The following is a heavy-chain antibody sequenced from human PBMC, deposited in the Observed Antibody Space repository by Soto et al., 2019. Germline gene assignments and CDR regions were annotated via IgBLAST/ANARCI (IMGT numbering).Heavy chain of an antibody. V-gene: IGHV4-4*02. D-gene: IGHD6-13*01. Sequence: QVQLQESGPGLVEPSGTLSLTCAVSGASIITQNYYNWVRQCPGKGLEWIGEIHHSGNTNFSPSLKSRVTLSVDTSKNQVSLRLSSVTAADTAIYYCAHSPGWYFLDYWGQGALVTVS. CDR1: GASIITQNY. CDR2: IHHSGNT. CDR3: AHSPGWYFLDY. J-gene: IGHJ4*02.